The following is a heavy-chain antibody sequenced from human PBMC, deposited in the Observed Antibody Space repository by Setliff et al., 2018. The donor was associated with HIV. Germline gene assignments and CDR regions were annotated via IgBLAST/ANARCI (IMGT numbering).Heavy chain of an antibody. D-gene: IGHD4-17*01. Sequence: PSETLSLTCTVSGGSISRGDYYWNWIRQPAGKGLEWIGHIYTSGSTSGSTNYNPSLKSRVTISVDMSKNQFSLKLSSVTAADTAVYYCARETVSLRGDWFDPWGQGTLVTVSS. CDR2: IYTSGSTSGST. CDR1: GGSISRGDYY. CDR3: ARETVSLRGDWFDP. V-gene: IGHV4-61*09. J-gene: IGHJ5*02.